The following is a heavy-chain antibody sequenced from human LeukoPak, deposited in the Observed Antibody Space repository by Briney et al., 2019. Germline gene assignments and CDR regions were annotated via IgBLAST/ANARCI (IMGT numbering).Heavy chain of an antibody. CDR3: ARESNWGYYFDF. CDR2: ISSSSSYI. V-gene: IGHV3-21*01. CDR1: GFTFSSYS. D-gene: IGHD7-27*01. Sequence: NPGGSLRLSCAASGFTFSSYSMNWVRQAPGKGLEWVSSISSSSSYIYYADSVKGRFTISRDNAKNSLYLQMNSLRAGDTAVYYCARESNWGYYFDFWGQGTLVTVSS. J-gene: IGHJ4*02.